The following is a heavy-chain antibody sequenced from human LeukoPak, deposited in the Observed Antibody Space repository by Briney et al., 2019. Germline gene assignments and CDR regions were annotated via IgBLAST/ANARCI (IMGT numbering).Heavy chain of an antibody. Sequence: PGGSLRLSCAASGFTFSSYSMNWVRQAPGKGLEWVSSISSGSSYRYYADSVKGRFTISRDNAKNSLYLQMNSLRAEDTAVYYCARGHDYGDYGLGHWGQGTLVTVSS. CDR3: ARGHDYGDYGLGH. CDR1: GFTFSSYS. V-gene: IGHV3-21*01. J-gene: IGHJ4*02. CDR2: ISSGSSYR. D-gene: IGHD4-17*01.